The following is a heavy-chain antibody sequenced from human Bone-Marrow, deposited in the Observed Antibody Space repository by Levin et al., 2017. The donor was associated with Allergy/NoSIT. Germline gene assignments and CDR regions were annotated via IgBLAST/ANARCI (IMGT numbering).Heavy chain of an antibody. CDR1: GFTFDDYA. CDR2: ISWNSGSI. J-gene: IGHJ6*02. Sequence: GGSLRLSCAASGFTFDDYAMHWVRQAPGKGLEWVSGISWNSGSIGYADSVKGRFTISRDNAKNSLYLQMNSLRAEDTALYYCARGGNDFWSGYYTVNRYYYYGMDVWGQGTTVTVSS. CDR3: ARGGNDFWSGYYTVNRYYYYGMDV. V-gene: IGHV3-9*01. D-gene: IGHD3-3*01.